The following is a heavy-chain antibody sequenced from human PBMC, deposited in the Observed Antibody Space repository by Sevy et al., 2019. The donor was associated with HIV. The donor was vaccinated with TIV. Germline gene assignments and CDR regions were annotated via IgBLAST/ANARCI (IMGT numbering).Heavy chain of an antibody. V-gene: IGHV3-9*01. CDR3: AKANYYDSSGTGYYFDY. J-gene: IGHJ4*02. CDR2: ISWNSGSI. CDR1: GFTFDDYA. Sequence: GGSLRLSCAASGFTFDDYAMHWVRQAPGKGLEWVSGISWNSGSIGYAESVKGRFTISRDNAKNALYLQRNSLRAEATALYYCAKANYYDSSGTGYYFDYWGQGTLVTVSS. D-gene: IGHD3-22*01.